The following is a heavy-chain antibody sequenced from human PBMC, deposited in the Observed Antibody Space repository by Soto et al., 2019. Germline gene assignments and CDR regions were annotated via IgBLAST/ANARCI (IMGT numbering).Heavy chain of an antibody. CDR1: GFTVSSYA. J-gene: IGHJ4*02. CDR3: ATRLFSCSSTSCHVRDFWGGFHLAYFDY. V-gene: IGHV3-23*01. Sequence: GGSLRLSCAASGFTVSSYAMSWVRQAPGKGLEWVSAISGSGGSTYYADSVKGRFTISGDNSKNTLYLQMTSLRAEDTAVYYCATRLFSCSSTSCHVRDFWGGFHLAYFDYWGQGTLVTVSS. D-gene: IGHD2-2*01. CDR2: ISGSGGST.